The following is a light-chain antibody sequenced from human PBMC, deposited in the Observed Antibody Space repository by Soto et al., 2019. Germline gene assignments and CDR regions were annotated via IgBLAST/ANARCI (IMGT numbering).Light chain of an antibody. CDR3: SSYIPNNSTYV. Sequence: QSALTQRASVSGSPGQSITISCTGTSSDGGGYNYVSWYQHHPGKAPKRMIHDVSNRPSGVSNRFSGSKSGNTASLTISGLQAEDEADYYCSSYIPNNSTYVFGTGTKLTVL. V-gene: IGLV2-14*03. J-gene: IGLJ1*01. CDR1: SSDGGGYNY. CDR2: DVS.